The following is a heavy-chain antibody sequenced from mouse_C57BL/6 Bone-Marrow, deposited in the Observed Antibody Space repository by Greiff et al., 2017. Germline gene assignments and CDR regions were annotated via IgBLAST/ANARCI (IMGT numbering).Heavy chain of an antibody. Sequence: EVHLVESGGGLVQPGGSLKLSCAASGFTFSDYGMAWVRQAPRKGPEWVAFISNLAYSIYYADTVTGRFTISRENAKNTLYLEMSSLRSEDTAMYYCARQWLLRAMDYWGQGTSVTVSS. D-gene: IGHD2-3*01. CDR1: GFTFSDYG. V-gene: IGHV5-15*01. J-gene: IGHJ4*01. CDR2: ISNLAYSI. CDR3: ARQWLLRAMDY.